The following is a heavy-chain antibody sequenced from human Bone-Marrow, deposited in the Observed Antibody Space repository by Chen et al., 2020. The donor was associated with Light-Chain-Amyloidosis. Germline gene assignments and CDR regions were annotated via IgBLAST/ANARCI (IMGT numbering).Heavy chain of an antibody. CDR3: ARMEGPYYYDSSGLVY. D-gene: IGHD3-22*01. CDR2: ISPYNGYT. CDR1: GYTFTNYV. Sequence: QVQLVQSGAEVKKPGASVKVSCKASGYTFTNYVIYWVRQAPGQGLEWMGWISPYNGYTNFAQRLHGRVTVTTDTSTNTAYMGLRSLRSDDTAVYYCARMEGPYYYDSSGLVYWGQGTLVTVSS. J-gene: IGHJ4*02. V-gene: IGHV1-18*04.